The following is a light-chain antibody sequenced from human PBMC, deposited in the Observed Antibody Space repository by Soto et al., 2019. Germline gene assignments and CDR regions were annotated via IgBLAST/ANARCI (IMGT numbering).Light chain of an antibody. CDR2: EVS. V-gene: IGLV2-14*01. CDR3: SSFVAGNNYWV. CDR1: SSDVGGYNY. J-gene: IGLJ3*02. Sequence: QAVVTQPASVSGSPGQSIIITCTGTSSDVGGYNYVSWYRHLPGKAPKHILYEVSNRPSGVSNRFSGSKFRNTASLTISGLQAVDEGDYYCSSFVAGNNYWVFGGGTKLTVL.